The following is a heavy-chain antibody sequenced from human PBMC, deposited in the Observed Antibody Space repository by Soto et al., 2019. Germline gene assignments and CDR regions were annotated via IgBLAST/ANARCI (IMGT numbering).Heavy chain of an antibody. CDR2: ISPDGSST. V-gene: IGHV3-74*01. J-gene: IGHJ4*02. CDR3: VRPRYDGSGTPFDY. Sequence: EVQLVESGGGLVQPGGSLRLSCEASGFTLSGYWMHWVRQVPGKGLVWVSRISPDGSSTTHADSVKGRFTISRDNAKNPLYLQMNSLRPEDTAVYYCVRPRYDGSGTPFDYWGQGTPVTVSS. D-gene: IGHD3-22*01. CDR1: GFTLSGYW.